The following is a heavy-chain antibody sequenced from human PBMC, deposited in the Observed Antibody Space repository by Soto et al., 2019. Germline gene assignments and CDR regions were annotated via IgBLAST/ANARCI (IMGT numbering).Heavy chain of an antibody. CDR1: GYTFTGYY. D-gene: IGHD2-2*01. CDR3: TRDGEYCTSTSCWMFDY. J-gene: IGHJ4*02. V-gene: IGHV1-2*04. CDR2: INPDSGGT. Sequence: VASVNVSCKASGYTFTGYYMHWVRQAPGQGLEWMGWINPDSGGTNYAQKFQGWVTLTRDTSISTAYMELSRLRSDDTAVYYCTRDGEYCTSTSCWMFDYWGQATQVTVSS.